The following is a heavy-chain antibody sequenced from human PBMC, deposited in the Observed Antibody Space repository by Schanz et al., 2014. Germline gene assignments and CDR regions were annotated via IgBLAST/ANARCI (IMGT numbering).Heavy chain of an antibody. D-gene: IGHD5-12*01. J-gene: IGHJ4*02. Sequence: EVQLLESGGGLVQPGGSLRLSCAASGFTFRGYAMSWVRQAPGKGLEWVSAMNESHSTIYYADSVRGRSTISRDNAENTLFLQMNSLRAEDTAVYYCARKVVATIGGYYDNWGQGTLVIVSS. CDR1: GFTFRGYA. CDR3: ARKVVATIGGYYDN. V-gene: IGHV3-23*01. CDR2: MNESHSTI.